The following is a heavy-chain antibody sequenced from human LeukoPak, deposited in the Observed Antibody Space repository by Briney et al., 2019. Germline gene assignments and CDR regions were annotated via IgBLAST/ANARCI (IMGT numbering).Heavy chain of an antibody. J-gene: IGHJ5*02. V-gene: IGHV4-38-2*01. D-gene: IGHD6-6*01. CDR2: IYHSGST. CDR3: ARSSNWFDP. CDR1: GYSISSGYY. Sequence: PSETLSLTCAVSGYSISSGYYWGWIRQPPGKGLEWIGSIYHSGSTYYNPSLQSRVTISVDTSKNQFSLKLSSVTAADTAVYYCARSSNWFDPWGQGTLVTVSS.